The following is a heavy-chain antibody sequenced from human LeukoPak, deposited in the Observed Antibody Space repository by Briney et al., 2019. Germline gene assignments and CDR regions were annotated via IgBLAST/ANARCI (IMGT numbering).Heavy chain of an antibody. J-gene: IGHJ4*02. Sequence: GESLKISCQASGYSYTSSWIAWLRQMPGKGLEWMGIIYPGDSDTRYSPSFQGQVTISADKSISTAYLQWSSLKASDSAMYYCARLTLRTTSVRGVITQALDYFDYWGQGTLVTVSS. D-gene: IGHD3-10*02. CDR3: ARLTLRTTSVRGVITQALDYFDY. V-gene: IGHV5-51*01. CDR1: GYSYTSSW. CDR2: IYPGDSDT.